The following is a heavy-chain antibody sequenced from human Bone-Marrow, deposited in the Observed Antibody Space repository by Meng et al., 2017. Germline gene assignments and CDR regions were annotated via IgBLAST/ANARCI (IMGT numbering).Heavy chain of an antibody. D-gene: IGHD3-3*01. J-gene: IGHJ4*02. Sequence: EVQLVESGGGLVKPGGSLRLSCAASGFTFSSYSMNWVRQAPGKGLEWVSSISSSSSYIYYADSVKGRFTISRDNAKNTLYLQMNSLRAEDTAVYYCARGRSGYFDYWGQGTLVTVSS. CDR1: GFTFSSYS. V-gene: IGHV3-21*04. CDR3: ARGRSGYFDY. CDR2: ISSSSSYI.